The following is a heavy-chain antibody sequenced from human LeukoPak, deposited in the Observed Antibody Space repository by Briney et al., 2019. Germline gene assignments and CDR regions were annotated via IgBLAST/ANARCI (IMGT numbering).Heavy chain of an antibody. CDR3: ARGRPSNDFWSGYYGAGTYFDY. J-gene: IGHJ4*02. D-gene: IGHD3-3*01. Sequence: SETVSLTCAVYGGSFSGYYWSWIRQPPGKGLEWIGEINHSGSTNYNTSLKSRVTISVDTSKNQFSLKLSSVTAADTAVYYCARGRPSNDFWSGYYGAGTYFDYWGQGTLVTVSS. CDR2: INHSGST. V-gene: IGHV4-34*01. CDR1: GGSFSGYY.